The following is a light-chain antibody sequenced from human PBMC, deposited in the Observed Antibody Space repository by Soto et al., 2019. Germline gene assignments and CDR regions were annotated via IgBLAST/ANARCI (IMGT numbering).Light chain of an antibody. CDR2: WAS. Sequence: DIVMTQSPDSLAVSLGERATINCKSSQSVFYSSNNKNYLAWYQQKPGQPPKLLIYWASTRESGVPDRFSGSGCGTDFTLTISSLQAEDVAVYYCQQYYSTPITFGPGTKVDIK. V-gene: IGKV4-1*01. J-gene: IGKJ3*01. CDR1: QSVFYSSNNKNY. CDR3: QQYYSTPIT.